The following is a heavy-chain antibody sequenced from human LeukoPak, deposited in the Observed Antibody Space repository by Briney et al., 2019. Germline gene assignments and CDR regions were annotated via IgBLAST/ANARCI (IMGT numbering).Heavy chain of an antibody. Sequence: GGSLRLSCAASGFSFSTYWMHWVRQAPGKGLVWVSRIKSDGSSTTSADSVRGRFTISRDNAKNLLYLQMNSLRAEDTAVYYCVRRGDYWGQGTLVTVSS. CDR1: GFSFSTYW. D-gene: IGHD3-10*01. CDR2: IKSDGSST. V-gene: IGHV3-74*01. J-gene: IGHJ4*02. CDR3: VRRGDY.